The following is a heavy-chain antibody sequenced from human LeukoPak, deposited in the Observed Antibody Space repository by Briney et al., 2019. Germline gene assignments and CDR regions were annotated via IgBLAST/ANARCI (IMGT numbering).Heavy chain of an antibody. D-gene: IGHD6-13*01. CDR1: RGTFSSYA. CDR3: AWGSLGAAGPKNAFDI. V-gene: IGHV1-69*05. Sequence: SVNVSFQASRGTFSSYAISWVRQAPGQGLEWMGRIIPIFGTANYAQKFQGRVTITTDESTSTAYMELSSLGSEDTAVYYCAWGSLGAAGPKNAFDIWGQGTMVTVSS. CDR2: IIPIFGTA. J-gene: IGHJ3*02.